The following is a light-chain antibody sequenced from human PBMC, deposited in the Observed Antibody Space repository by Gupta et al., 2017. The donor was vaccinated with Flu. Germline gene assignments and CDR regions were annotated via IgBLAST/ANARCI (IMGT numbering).Light chain of an antibody. CDR1: QSISSW. J-gene: IGKJ4*01. CDR3: QQYNSYSLT. V-gene: IGKV1-5*03. CDR2: KAS. Sequence: IQMTLSPSTLSASVGDRVTITCRASQSISSWLAWYQQKPGKAPKLLIYKASSLESGVPSRFSGSGSGTEFTLTISSLQPDDFATYYCQQYNSYSLTFGGGTKVEIK.